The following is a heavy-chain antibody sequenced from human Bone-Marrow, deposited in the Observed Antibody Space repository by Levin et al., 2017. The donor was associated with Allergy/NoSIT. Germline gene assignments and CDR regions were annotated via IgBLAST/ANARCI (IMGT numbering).Heavy chain of an antibody. CDR3: ARREGADNWFDP. CDR1: GYTFTAYY. CDR2: INPSGGTT. J-gene: IGHJ5*02. V-gene: IGHV1-46*01. Sequence: ASVKVSCKASGYTFTAYYMHWVRQAPGQGLEWVGIINPSGGTTSYAQKFQGRVTITRDTSTSTVYMELSSLRSEDTAVYYCARREGADNWFDPWGQGTLVTVSS.